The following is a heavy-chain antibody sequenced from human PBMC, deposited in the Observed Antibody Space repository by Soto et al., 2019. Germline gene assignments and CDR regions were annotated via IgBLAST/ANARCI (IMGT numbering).Heavy chain of an antibody. J-gene: IGHJ4*02. D-gene: IGHD6-13*01. Sequence: QVQLQESGPGLVKPSGTLSLTCAVSGGSISTSNWWSWVRQPPGKGLVWIGEVYRTGSTNYNPSLESRVIVSVDKSKNQFSLKLTSVTAADTAVYYCARARATIAAAAIFDCWGQGTLVTVSS. CDR3: ARARATIAAAAIFDC. V-gene: IGHV4-4*02. CDR2: VYRTGST. CDR1: GGSISTSNW.